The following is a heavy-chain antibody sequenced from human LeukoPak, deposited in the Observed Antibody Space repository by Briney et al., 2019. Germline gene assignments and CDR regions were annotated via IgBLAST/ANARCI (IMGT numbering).Heavy chain of an antibody. CDR1: GYTFTTYD. Sequence: ASVKVSCKASGYTFTTYDINWVRQATGQGLEWMGWTNPNSDHTGYAQKFQGRLTITRDTSISTAYMELSSLRSEDTAVYYCARVAGSIDYWGQGTLVTVSS. V-gene: IGHV1-8*03. J-gene: IGHJ4*02. CDR2: TNPNSDHT. CDR3: ARVAGSIDY. D-gene: IGHD6-19*01.